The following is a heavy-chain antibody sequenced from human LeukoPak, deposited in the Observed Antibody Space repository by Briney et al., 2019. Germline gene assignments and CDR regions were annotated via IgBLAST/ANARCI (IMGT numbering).Heavy chain of an antibody. V-gene: IGHV1-3*01. D-gene: IGHD1-1*01. CDR1: GYTFTSYA. CDR3: ARDLNWNYFDY. CDR2: INAGNGNT. J-gene: IGHJ4*02. Sequence: ASVKVSCKASGYTFTSYAMHWVRQAPGQRLEWMGWINAGNGNTKYSQKFQGRVTITRDASASTAYMELSSLRSEDTAVYYCARDLNWNYFDYWGQGTLVTVSS.